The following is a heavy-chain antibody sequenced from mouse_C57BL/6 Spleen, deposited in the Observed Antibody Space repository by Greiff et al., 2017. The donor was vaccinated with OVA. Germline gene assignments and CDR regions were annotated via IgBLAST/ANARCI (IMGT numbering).Heavy chain of an antibody. CDR3: VRQTDLDY. CDR2: IRSKSNNSAT. J-gene: IGHJ2*01. CDR1: GFSFNTYA. V-gene: IGHV10-1*01. Sequence: EVQLVESGGGLVQPKGSLKLSCAASGFSFNTYAMNWVRQAPGKGLEWVARIRSKSNNSATYYADSVKDRFTITRDESESMLYMQMNNLKTEDTAMYYCVRQTDLDYWGQGTTLTVSS.